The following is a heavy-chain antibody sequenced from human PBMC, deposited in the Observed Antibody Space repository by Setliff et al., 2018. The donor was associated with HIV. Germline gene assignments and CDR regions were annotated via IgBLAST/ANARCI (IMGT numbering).Heavy chain of an antibody. CDR2: INPNVGGT. CDR1: GYTFTGYY. Sequence: ASVKVSCKGSGYTFTGYYVHWVRLAPGQGLEWMGWINPNVGGTTYAQKFQGRVTMTRDTSISTAYMELSRLTSDDPALDYCAREADYSDTGGQYRYWGQGTLVTVSS. CDR3: AREADYSDTGGQYRY. D-gene: IGHD2-8*02. J-gene: IGHJ4*02. V-gene: IGHV1-2*02.